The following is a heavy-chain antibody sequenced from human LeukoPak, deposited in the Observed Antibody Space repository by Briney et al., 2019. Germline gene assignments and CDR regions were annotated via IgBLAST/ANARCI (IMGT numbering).Heavy chain of an antibody. CDR3: AGDFDY. J-gene: IGHJ4*02. Sequence: GGSLRLSCAAPGFTVSPHGMHWLRQAPGKGLEWVTFIRFDGSNAYYTDSVKGRFTISRDNSKNTLYLQMNSQTTEDTAVYYCAGDFDYWGQGTLVTVSS. CDR1: GFTVSPHG. CDR2: IRFDGSNA. V-gene: IGHV3-30*02.